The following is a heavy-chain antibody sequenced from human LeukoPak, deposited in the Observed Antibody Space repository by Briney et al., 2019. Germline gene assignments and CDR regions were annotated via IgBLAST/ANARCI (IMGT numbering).Heavy chain of an antibody. J-gene: IGHJ6*02. D-gene: IGHD3-16*01. Sequence: SVKVSCKAYGGTFSSYAISLVRQAPGQGLEWMGRIIPILGIANYAQKFQGRVTITADKSTSTAYMELSSLRSEDTAVYYCARGTTLTSYVWGVWGQGTTVTVSS. CDR2: IIPILGIA. CDR1: GGTFSSYA. CDR3: ARGTTLTSYVWGV. V-gene: IGHV1-69*04.